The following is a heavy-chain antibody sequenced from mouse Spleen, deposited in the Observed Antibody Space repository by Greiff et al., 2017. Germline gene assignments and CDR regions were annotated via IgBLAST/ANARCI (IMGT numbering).Heavy chain of an antibody. V-gene: IGHV1-64*01. J-gene: IGHJ2*01. D-gene: IGHD2-1*01. Sequence: QVQLQQPGAELVKPGASVKLSCKASGYTFTSYWMHWVKQRPGQGLEWIGMIHPNSGSTNYNEKFKSKATLTVDKSSSTAYMQLSSLTSEDSAVYYCARGYGNYVEYYFDYWGQGTTLTVSS. CDR3: ARGYGNYVEYYFDY. CDR2: IHPNSGST. CDR1: GYTFTSYW.